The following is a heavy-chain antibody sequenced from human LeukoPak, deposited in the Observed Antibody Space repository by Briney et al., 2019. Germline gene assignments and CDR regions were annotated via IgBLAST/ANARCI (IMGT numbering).Heavy chain of an antibody. D-gene: IGHD4-17*01. CDR3: ARDLGVDYGAHGWFDP. J-gene: IGHJ5*02. CDR1: GFTFSDYS. Sequence: GSLRPSCAASGFTFSDYSMNWVRQAPGKGLEWVSSISSSSSYTFYADSVKGRFTISRDNAKNSLYLQMNSLRVEDTAVYYCARDLGVDYGAHGWFDPWGQGTLVTVSS. CDR2: ISSSSSYT. V-gene: IGHV3-21*01.